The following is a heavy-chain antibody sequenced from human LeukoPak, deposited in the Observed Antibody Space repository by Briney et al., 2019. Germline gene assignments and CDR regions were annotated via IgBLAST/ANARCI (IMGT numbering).Heavy chain of an antibody. Sequence: GGSLEISCQGSGSIFTSYWIGWVRQVPGKGLEWMGIIYPGDSDTRYSPSFQGQVPISADKSISTAYLQWSSLKASDTAMYYCARPLDAVAGTSSDYWGQGTLVTVSS. V-gene: IGHV5-51*01. CDR3: ARPLDAVAGTSSDY. D-gene: IGHD6-19*01. CDR2: IYPGDSDT. CDR1: GSIFTSYW. J-gene: IGHJ4*02.